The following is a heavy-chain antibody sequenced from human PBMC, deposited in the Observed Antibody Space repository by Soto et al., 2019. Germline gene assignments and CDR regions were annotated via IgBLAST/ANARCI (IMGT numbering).Heavy chain of an antibody. D-gene: IGHD3-10*01. V-gene: IGHV1-2*02. CDR2: INPNRGGT. CDR3: ARGLNYYGSGSRTQIEAETCLDI. Sequence: QVQLVQSGAEVKKPGASVKVSCKASGYTFTGYYMHWVRQAPGQGLEWMGWINPNRGGTNYAQKFQGGVTMTRDASISTAYMELSRLRCDDTAVYYFARGLNYYGSGSRTQIEAETCLDIWGQGTMVTVSS. CDR1: GYTFTGYY. J-gene: IGHJ3*02.